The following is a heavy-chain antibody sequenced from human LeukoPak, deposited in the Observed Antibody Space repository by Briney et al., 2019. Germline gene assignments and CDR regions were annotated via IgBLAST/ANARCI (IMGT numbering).Heavy chain of an antibody. Sequence: PGGSLRLSCAASGFPLSSYWMHWVRQTAGKGLVWVSRINSGGSGTSYADSVEGRFTISRDNAKNILYLQMNSLRAEDTALYYCARPSTRSTSYYFYYYGMDVWGQGTTVTVSS. CDR3: ARPSTRSTSYYFYYYGMDV. D-gene: IGHD2/OR15-2a*01. CDR2: INSGGSGT. J-gene: IGHJ6*02. CDR1: GFPLSSYW. V-gene: IGHV3-74*01.